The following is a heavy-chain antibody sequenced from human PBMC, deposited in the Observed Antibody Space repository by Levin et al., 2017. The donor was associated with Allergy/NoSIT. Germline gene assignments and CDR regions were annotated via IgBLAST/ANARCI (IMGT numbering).Heavy chain of an antibody. Sequence: GESLKISCKASGYTFTSHYIHWVRQAPGQGPEWMGISNPSGGSSTYAQRFEGRVTMTTDTSTSTVYMELTSLRSEDTAVYYCSRDIHESSGYYTYYYNHGMDVWGQGTTVTVSS. CDR1: GYTFTSHY. CDR2: SNPSGGSS. D-gene: IGHD3-22*01. V-gene: IGHV1-46*01. J-gene: IGHJ6*02. CDR3: SRDIHESSGYYTYYYNHGMDV.